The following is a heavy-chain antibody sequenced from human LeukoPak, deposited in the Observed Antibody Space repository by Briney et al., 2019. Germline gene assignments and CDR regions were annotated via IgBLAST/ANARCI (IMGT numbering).Heavy chain of an antibody. V-gene: IGHV4-34*01. Sequence: SETLSLTCAVYGGSFSGYFWSWIRQPSGKGLEWIGEINHSGNTNYNPSLKSRVTISVDTSKNQFSLKLSSVTAADTAVYYCARHSEYGDYNDYWGQGTLVTVSS. CDR2: INHSGNT. D-gene: IGHD4-17*01. J-gene: IGHJ4*02. CDR3: ARHSEYGDYNDY. CDR1: GGSFSGYF.